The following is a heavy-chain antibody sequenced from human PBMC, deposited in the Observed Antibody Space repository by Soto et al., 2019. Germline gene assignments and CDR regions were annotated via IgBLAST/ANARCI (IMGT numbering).Heavy chain of an antibody. J-gene: IGHJ6*02. D-gene: IGHD5-12*01. Sequence: PGESLKISCKGSGYSFTSYWIGWVRQMPGKGLECMGIIYPGDSDTRYSPSFQGQVTISADKSISTAYLQWSSLKASDTAMYYCARHPGYSGYGVYYYYYGMDVWGQGTTVTVSS. CDR1: GYSFTSYW. CDR2: IYPGDSDT. CDR3: ARHPGYSGYGVYYYYYGMDV. V-gene: IGHV5-51*01.